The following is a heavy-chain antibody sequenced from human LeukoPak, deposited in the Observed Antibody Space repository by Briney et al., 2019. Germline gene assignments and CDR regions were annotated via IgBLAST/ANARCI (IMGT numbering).Heavy chain of an antibody. V-gene: IGHV4-34*01. CDR1: GGSFSGYY. Sequence: SETLSLTCAVYGGSFSGYYWSWIRQPPGKGLEWIGEINHSGSTNYNPSLKSRVTISVDTSKNQFSLKLSSVTAADTAVYYCARSTYYYYMDVWGKGTTVTISS. CDR3: ARSTYYYYMDV. CDR2: INHSGST. J-gene: IGHJ6*03.